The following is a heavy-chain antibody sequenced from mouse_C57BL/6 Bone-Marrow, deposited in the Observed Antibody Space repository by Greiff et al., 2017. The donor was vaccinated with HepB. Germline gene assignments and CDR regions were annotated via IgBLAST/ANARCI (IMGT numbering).Heavy chain of an antibody. J-gene: IGHJ3*01. Sequence: QVQLQQPGAELVKPGASVKMSCKASGYTFTSYWITWVKQRPGQGLEWIGDIYPGSGSTNYNEKFKSKATLTVDTSSSTAYMQLSSLTSEDSAVYYCAREGYYCSTWFAYWGQGTLVTVSA. V-gene: IGHV1-55*01. CDR2: IYPGSGST. CDR3: AREGYYCSTWFAY. D-gene: IGHD1-1*01. CDR1: GYTFTSYW.